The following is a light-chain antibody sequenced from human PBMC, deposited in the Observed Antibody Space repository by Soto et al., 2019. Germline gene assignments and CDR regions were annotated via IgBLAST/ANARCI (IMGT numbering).Light chain of an antibody. J-gene: IGLJ1*01. V-gene: IGLV2-8*01. CDR1: SSDVGAYNY. CDR3: SSYAGSNYFV. Sequence: QSVLTQPPSASGAPGQSVTISCTGTSSDVGAYNYVSWYQQHPGKAPKLMIYEVSKRPSGVPDRFSASKSGNTASLTVSGLQAEDEADYYCSSYAGSNYFVFGTGTKVTVL. CDR2: EVS.